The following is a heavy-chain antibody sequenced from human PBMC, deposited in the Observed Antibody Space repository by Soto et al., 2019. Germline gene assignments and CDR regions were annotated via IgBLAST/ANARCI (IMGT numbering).Heavy chain of an antibody. CDR3: ARLSASSKLRGVVIN. Sequence: QVHLQESGPDLVRPSETLSLTCSFSGGSISSDNWWSWVRQTPGMGLGWIGEIYHSGNPNYNPSLKTRVMMSVDKSKNQFSLKVTSVTAEDTALYYCARLSASSKLRGVVINWGQGTLVTVSS. V-gene: IGHV4-4*02. CDR2: IYHSGNP. D-gene: IGHD3-10*01. CDR1: GGSISSDNW. J-gene: IGHJ4*02.